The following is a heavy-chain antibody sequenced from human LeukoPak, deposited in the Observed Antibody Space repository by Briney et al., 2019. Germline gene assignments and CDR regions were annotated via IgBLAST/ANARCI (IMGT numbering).Heavy chain of an antibody. CDR2: IQHDGTKT. Sequence: GGSLRLSCAASGFTFSSSGMHWVRQAPGRGLEWVAFIQHDGTKTYYADSVKGRFTISRDSTENTLYLQMNILRTDDTAVYYCAKGAFVRLGELSPHWGQGTLVTVSS. V-gene: IGHV3-30*02. CDR1: GFTFSSSG. CDR3: AKGAFVRLGELSPH. J-gene: IGHJ4*02. D-gene: IGHD3-16*02.